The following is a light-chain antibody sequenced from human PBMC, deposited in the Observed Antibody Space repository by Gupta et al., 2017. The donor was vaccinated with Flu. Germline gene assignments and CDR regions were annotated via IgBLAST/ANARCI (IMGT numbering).Light chain of an antibody. CDR3: CSYAAPMSRYV. J-gene: IGLJ1*01. CDR1: SSDVGSYNL. CDR2: EVS. V-gene: IGLV2-23*02. Sequence: QSALTQPASVSGSPGQSITISCTGTSSDVGSYNLVSWYQQHPGKAPQLMIYEVSKRPSGVSNRFAGSKSGNAASLTISGLQAEDEADDYGCSYAAPMSRYVFGTGTKVTVL.